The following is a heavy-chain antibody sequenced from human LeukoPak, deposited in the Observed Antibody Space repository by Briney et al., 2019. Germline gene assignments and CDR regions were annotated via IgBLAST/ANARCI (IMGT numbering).Heavy chain of an antibody. CDR3: ARDAHYYDSSGYFWFDP. V-gene: IGHV4-30-2*01. J-gene: IGHJ5*02. Sequence: PSRTLSLTCAVSGGSISSGGYSWSWIRQPPGKGLEWIGYIYHSGSTYYNPSLKSRVTISVDRSKNQFSLKLSSVTAADTAVYYCARDAHYYDSSGYFWFDPWGQGTLVTVSS. D-gene: IGHD3-22*01. CDR1: GGSISSGGYS. CDR2: IYHSGST.